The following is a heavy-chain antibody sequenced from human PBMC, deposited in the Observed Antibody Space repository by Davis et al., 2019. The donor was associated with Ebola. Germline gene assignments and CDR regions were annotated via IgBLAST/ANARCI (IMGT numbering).Heavy chain of an antibody. J-gene: IGHJ6*03. D-gene: IGHD3-10*01. CDR2: LSHSGST. CDR1: NTSISSYY. Sequence: PSETLSPTFTASNTSISSYYWTWIRQFPGKGLEWTGYLSHSGSTKYNPSLKNRVTPSVDTSKNHFSLWLNSVAAADTTVYFCARGRGWFGSYSFYYMDVWGKGTTVTVSS. V-gene: IGHV4-59*01. CDR3: ARGRGWFGSYSFYYMDV.